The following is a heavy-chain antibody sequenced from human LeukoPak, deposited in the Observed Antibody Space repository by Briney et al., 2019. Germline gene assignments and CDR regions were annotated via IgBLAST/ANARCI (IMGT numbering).Heavy chain of an antibody. Sequence: GGSLRLSCTTSGFTFSDYALSWVRQAPGKGPEWVSLIRNKAFRETSEYAASVEGRFSISRDASKSIVYLQMNSLQTEDTAVYYCARAGIVAVIGYGMDVWGRGTTVTVSS. CDR2: IRNKAFRETS. CDR1: GFTFSDYA. V-gene: IGHV3-49*04. J-gene: IGHJ6*02. CDR3: ARAGIVAVIGYGMDV. D-gene: IGHD5-12*01.